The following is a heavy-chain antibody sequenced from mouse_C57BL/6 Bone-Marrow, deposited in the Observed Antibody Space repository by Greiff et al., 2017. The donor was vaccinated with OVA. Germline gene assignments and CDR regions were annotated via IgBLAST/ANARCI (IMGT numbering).Heavy chain of an antibody. D-gene: IGHD2-5*01. Sequence: GGGLVQPKGSLTLSCAASGFTFNTYAMHWVRQAPGKGLEWVARLRSKSSNYATYYADSVKDRFTISRDDSQSMLYLQMNNLKTEDTAMYYCVRGSKGAYWGQGTLVTVSA. V-gene: IGHV10-3*01. CDR1: GFTFNTYA. J-gene: IGHJ3*01. CDR3: VRGSKGAY. CDR2: LRSKSSNYAT.